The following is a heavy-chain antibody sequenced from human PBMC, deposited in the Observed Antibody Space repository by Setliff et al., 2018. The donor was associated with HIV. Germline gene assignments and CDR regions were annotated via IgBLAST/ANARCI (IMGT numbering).Heavy chain of an antibody. CDR1: GASISSYY. V-gene: IGHV4-4*07. J-gene: IGHJ6*03. Sequence: PSETLSLTCTVSGASISSYYWNWFRQPAGKGLESLERIYTSGNMIYNPSLKSRVTMSADTSRNQLSLKLSSVTAADTAVYYCARGIGTRYNYYMDVWGIGTTVTVSS. CDR3: ARGIGTRYNYYMDV. D-gene: IGHD1-20*01. CDR2: IYTSGNM.